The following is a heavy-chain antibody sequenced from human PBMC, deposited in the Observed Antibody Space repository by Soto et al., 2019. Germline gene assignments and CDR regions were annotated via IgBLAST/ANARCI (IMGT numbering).Heavy chain of an antibody. CDR2: INHSGST. CDR3: ARGYSSRGKSGSWFGYYYYYMDV. Sequence: ASETLSLTCAVYGGSFSGYYWSWIRQPPGKGLEWIGEINHSGSTNYNPSLKSRVTISVDTSKNQFSLKLSSVTAADTAVYYCARGYSSRGKSGSWFGYYYYYMDVWGKGTTVTVSS. D-gene: IGHD6-13*01. J-gene: IGHJ6*03. V-gene: IGHV4-34*01. CDR1: GGSFSGYY.